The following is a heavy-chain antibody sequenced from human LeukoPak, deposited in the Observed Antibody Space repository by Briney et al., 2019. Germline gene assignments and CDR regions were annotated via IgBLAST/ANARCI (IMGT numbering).Heavy chain of an antibody. V-gene: IGHV6-1*01. D-gene: IGHD2-8*01. Sequence: SQTLSLTCAISGDTVSTNSGVWNWIRQSPSRGLEWLGRTYYRSKWYDDYAVSVRSRITINPDTSKNQFSLQLTSVTPEDTAVYYCARSNANFDYWGQGTLVTVSS. CDR3: ARSNANFDY. CDR2: TYYRSKWYD. J-gene: IGHJ4*02. CDR1: GDTVSTNSGV.